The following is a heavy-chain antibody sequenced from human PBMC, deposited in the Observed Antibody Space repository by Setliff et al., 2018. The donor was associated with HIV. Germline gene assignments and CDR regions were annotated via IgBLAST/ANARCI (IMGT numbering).Heavy chain of an antibody. CDR1: GGSISSGGYY. Sequence: PSETLSLTCTVSGGSISSGGYYWSWIRQPAGKGLEWIGRIYTSGSTKYNPSLKSRLTISKDTSKSQVVLSMTNMDPVDTATYYCARILGITIFGVQRYMDVWGKGTTVTVSS. CDR2: IYTSGST. CDR3: ARILGITIFGVQRYMDV. D-gene: IGHD3-3*01. V-gene: IGHV4-61*02. J-gene: IGHJ6*03.